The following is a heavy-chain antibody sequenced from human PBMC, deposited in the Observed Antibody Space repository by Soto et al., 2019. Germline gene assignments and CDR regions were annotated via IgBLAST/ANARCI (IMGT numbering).Heavy chain of an antibody. J-gene: IGHJ4*02. CDR3: ASRDPGTSVDY. CDR2: IYRTGST. Sequence: PSETLSLTCAVSGGSFTSNNWWTWVRQPPGRGLEWIGEIYRTGSTNYNPSLKSPVTISLDKSENQFSLKVTSLTAADTAVYYCASRDPGTSVDYWGQGTLVTVSS. V-gene: IGHV4-4*02. CDR1: GGSFTSNNW. D-gene: IGHD1-7*01.